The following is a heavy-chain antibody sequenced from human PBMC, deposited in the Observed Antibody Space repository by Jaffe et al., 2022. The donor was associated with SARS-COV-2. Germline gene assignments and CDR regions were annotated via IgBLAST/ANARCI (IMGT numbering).Heavy chain of an antibody. J-gene: IGHJ5*02. V-gene: IGHV3-66*02. CDR2: MYSGGST. CDR3: ARDQGYCSGGRCNSQDNWFDP. Sequence: EVQLVESGGGLVQPGGSLRLSCEASGITVSSNYMSWVRQSPGKGLEWVSVMYSGGSTYYADSVKGRFTSSRDSSKNTLYLQMNRLRTEDTAVYYCARDQGYCSGGRCNSQDNWFDPWGQGTLVTVSA. D-gene: IGHD2-15*01. CDR1: GITVSSNY.